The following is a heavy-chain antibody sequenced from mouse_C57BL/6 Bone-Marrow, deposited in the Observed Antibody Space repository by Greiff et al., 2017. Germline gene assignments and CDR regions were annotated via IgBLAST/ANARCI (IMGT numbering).Heavy chain of an antibody. V-gene: IGHV1-64*01. CDR1: GYTFTSYW. CDR3: ARGDYYGSSWYFDV. J-gene: IGHJ1*03. Sequence: VQLQQPGAELVKPGASVTLSCKASGYTFTSYWMHWVKQRPGQGLEWIGMIHPNSGSTNYNEKFKSKATLTVDKSSSTAYMQLSSLTSEDSAVYYCARGDYYGSSWYFDVWGTGTTVTVSS. CDR2: IHPNSGST. D-gene: IGHD1-1*01.